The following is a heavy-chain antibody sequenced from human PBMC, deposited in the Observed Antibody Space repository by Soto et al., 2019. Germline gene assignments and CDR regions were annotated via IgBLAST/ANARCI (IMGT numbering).Heavy chain of an antibody. J-gene: IGHJ4*02. D-gene: IGHD2-15*01. CDR2: ISYDGSNK. CDR1: GFTFSSYG. CDR3: AKDSAVVVAADYYFDY. Sequence: GSLRLSCAASGFTFSSYGMHWVRQAPGKGLEWVAVISYDGSNKYYADSVKGRFTISRDNSKNTLYLQMNSLRAEDTAVYYCAKDSAVVVAADYYFDYWGQGTLVTVSS. V-gene: IGHV3-30*18.